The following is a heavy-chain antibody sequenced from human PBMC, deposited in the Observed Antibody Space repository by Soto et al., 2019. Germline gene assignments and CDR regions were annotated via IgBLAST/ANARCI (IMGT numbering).Heavy chain of an antibody. J-gene: IGHJ4*02. D-gene: IGHD3-22*01. Sequence: QVQLQQWGAGLLKPSETLSLTCAVYGGSFSDYSWTWIRQPPGKGLEWIGEINDSGSTNYTPSLERRVTISKDPSKNRFSLKLSPVTAADTAGYYCARGSHKLHSYDSSGFYHYVDYWGQGSLVTVSS. CDR1: GGSFSDYS. V-gene: IGHV4-34*01. CDR2: INDSGST. CDR3: ARGSHKLHSYDSSGFYHYVDY.